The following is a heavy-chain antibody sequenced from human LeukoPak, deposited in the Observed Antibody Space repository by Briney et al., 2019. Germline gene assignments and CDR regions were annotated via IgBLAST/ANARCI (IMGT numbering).Heavy chain of an antibody. J-gene: IGHJ4*02. D-gene: IGHD2-2*01. CDR2: FDPEDGET. Sequence: EASVKVSCKVSGYTLTELSMHWVRQAPGKGLEWMGGFDPEDGETIYAQKFQGRVTMTEDTSTDTAYMELSSLRPEDTAVYYCASSVVVPAAWSPYYFDYWGQGTLVTVSS. V-gene: IGHV1-24*01. CDR3: ASSVVVPAAWSPYYFDY. CDR1: GYTLTELS.